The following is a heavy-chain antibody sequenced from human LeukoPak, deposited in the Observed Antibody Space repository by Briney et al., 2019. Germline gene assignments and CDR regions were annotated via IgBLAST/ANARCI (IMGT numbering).Heavy chain of an antibody. CDR1: GYTFTSYY. J-gene: IGHJ6*02. D-gene: IGHD5-24*01. CDR3: AREDGTLHYYYYGMDV. Sequence: GASVTVSCTASGYTFTSYYMHWVRQAPGQGLEWMGIINPNGGSTNYAQKFRGRVTMTRDTSTSTVYMELSSLRSEDTAVYYCAREDGTLHYYYYGMDVWGQGTTVTVSS. V-gene: IGHV1-46*01. CDR2: INPNGGST.